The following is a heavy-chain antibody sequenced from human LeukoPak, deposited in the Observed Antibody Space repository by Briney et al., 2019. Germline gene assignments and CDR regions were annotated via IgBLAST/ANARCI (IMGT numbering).Heavy chain of an antibody. CDR2: ISYDGSNK. J-gene: IGHJ6*04. Sequence: GGSLRLSCAASGFTFSSYGMHWVRQAPGKELEWVAVISYDGSNKYYADSVKGRFTISRDNAKNSLYLQMNSLRAEDTAVYYCAELGITMIGGVWGKGTTVTISS. CDR3: AELGITMIGGV. D-gene: IGHD3-10*02. V-gene: IGHV3-30*18. CDR1: GFTFSSYG.